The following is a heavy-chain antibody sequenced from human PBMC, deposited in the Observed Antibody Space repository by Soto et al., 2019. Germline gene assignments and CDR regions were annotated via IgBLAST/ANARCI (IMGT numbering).Heavy chain of an antibody. CDR2: ISGSGGST. V-gene: IGHV3-23*01. Sequence: VQLLESGGGLVQPGGSLRLSCAASGFSFSTYALSWVRQAPGKGLDWVSVISGSGGSTDYAGSVKGRFTISRDNSKNALYLQMNSRRAEDTALYYCAKVGGSGWFDAFDIWGQGTMVTVSS. CDR1: GFSFSTYA. D-gene: IGHD6-19*01. J-gene: IGHJ3*02. CDR3: AKVGGSGWFDAFDI.